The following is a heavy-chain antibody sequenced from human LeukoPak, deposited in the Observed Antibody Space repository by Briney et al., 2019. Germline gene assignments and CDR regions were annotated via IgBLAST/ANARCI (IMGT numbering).Heavy chain of an antibody. V-gene: IGHV1-24*01. D-gene: IGHD6-6*01. CDR3: ATAIAARPGPKYYFDY. CDR1: GYTLTELS. J-gene: IGHJ4*02. CDR2: FDPEDGET. Sequence: ASVKVSCKVSGYTLTELSMHWVRQAPGKGLEWMGGFDPEDGETIYAQKFQGRVTMTEDTSTDTAYMELSSLRSEDTAVYYCATAIAARPGPKYYFDYWGQGTLVTVSS.